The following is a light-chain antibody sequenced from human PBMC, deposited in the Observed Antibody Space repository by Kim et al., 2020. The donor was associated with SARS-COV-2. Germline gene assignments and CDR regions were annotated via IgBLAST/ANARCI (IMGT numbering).Light chain of an antibody. Sequence: ASVGDRVTIPCRASQDIRNDLGWYQQTPGKAPKVLIYAASNLQSGVPSRFSGSGSGTDFTLTISSLQPEDFATYFCLQDFNYPRTFGQGTKVEIK. V-gene: IGKV1-6*01. CDR1: QDIRND. CDR3: LQDFNYPRT. J-gene: IGKJ1*01. CDR2: AAS.